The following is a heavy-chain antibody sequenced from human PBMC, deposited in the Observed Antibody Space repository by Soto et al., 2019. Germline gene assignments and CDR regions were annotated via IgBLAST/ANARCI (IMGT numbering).Heavy chain of an antibody. D-gene: IGHD6-19*01. CDR1: GGSISTNW. CDR3: ARHIAVSGTRGFDF. J-gene: IGHJ4*01. V-gene: IGHV4-4*02. CDR2: IYHSGAT. Sequence: QVQLQESGPGLMKPSGTLSLTCAVSGGSISTNWWSWVRQPPGKGLEWIGKIYHSGATNYNPPLKNRVTMSVDKSQNHLSLNLNSVTAADTAVYSCARHIAVSGTRGFDFWGHGTLVTVSS.